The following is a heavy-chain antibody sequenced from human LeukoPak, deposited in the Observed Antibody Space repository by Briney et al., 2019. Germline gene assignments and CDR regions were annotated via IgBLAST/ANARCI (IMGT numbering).Heavy chain of an antibody. CDR3: ARANTMAFDV. D-gene: IGHD3-10*01. CDR2: IKSDGSTT. Sequence: GGSLRLSCAASGFTFSSYWMHWVRQAPGKGLVWVSRIKSDGSTTGYADSVKGRFTISRDNAKNTLYLQMNSLRAEDTAVYYCARANTMAFDVWGQGTMVTVSS. J-gene: IGHJ3*01. CDR1: GFTFSSYW. V-gene: IGHV3-74*01.